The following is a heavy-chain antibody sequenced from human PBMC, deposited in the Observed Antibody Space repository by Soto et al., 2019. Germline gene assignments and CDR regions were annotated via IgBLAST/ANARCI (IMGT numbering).Heavy chain of an antibody. CDR1: GFNFSIYS. V-gene: IGHV3-23*01. J-gene: IGHJ4*02. CDR3: AIDSDGGY. Sequence: GGSPRLSCAASGFNFSIYSMIWVRQAPGKGLEWVSGISATTGNTYYTNSVKGRFTISRDNFENTLFLQMNNLRAEDTALYYCAIDSDGGYWGQGTLVTVSS. CDR2: ISATTGNT. D-gene: IGHD2-15*01.